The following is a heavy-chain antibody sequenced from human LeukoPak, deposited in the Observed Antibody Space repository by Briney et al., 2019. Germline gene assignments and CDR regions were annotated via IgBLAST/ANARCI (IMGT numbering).Heavy chain of an antibody. D-gene: IGHD5-24*01. CDR1: GFIFGDYG. CDR3: ARGRDGYNWIDY. J-gene: IGHJ4*02. CDR2: IWYDGTNK. Sequence: GGSLRLSCTASGFIFGDYGITWVRQAPGKGLKRVAVIWYDGTNKYYADSVKGRFTISRDNSKNTLYLQMNSLRAEDTAVYYCARGRDGYNWIDYWGQGTLVTVSS. V-gene: IGHV3-33*01.